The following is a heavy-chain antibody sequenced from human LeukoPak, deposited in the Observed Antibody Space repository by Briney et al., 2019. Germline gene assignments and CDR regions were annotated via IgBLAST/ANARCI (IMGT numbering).Heavy chain of an antibody. D-gene: IGHD4-17*01. CDR3: ARDYGDYEFIE. J-gene: IGHJ4*02. V-gene: IGHV4-59*01. CDR1: GGSISSYY. Sequence: SETLSLTCTVSGGSISSYYWSWIWQPPGKGLEWMGYIHSSGSTNYNPPLKSRITISVDTSKNQFSLKLTSVTAADTAVYYCARDYGDYEFIEWGQGTLVTVSS. CDR2: IHSSGST.